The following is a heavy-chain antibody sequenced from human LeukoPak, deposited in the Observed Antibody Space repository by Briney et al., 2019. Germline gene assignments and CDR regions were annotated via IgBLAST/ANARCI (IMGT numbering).Heavy chain of an antibody. Sequence: KPSETLSLTRAVYGGFFSGYYWSWIRQPPGKGLEWIGEINHSGSTNYNPSLKSRVTISVDTSKNQFSLKLSSVTAADTAVYYCARVGYEAWREYGDPFDYWGQGTLVTVSS. CDR2: INHSGST. CDR3: ARVGYEAWREYGDPFDY. J-gene: IGHJ4*02. CDR1: GGFFSGYY. V-gene: IGHV4-34*01. D-gene: IGHD4-17*01.